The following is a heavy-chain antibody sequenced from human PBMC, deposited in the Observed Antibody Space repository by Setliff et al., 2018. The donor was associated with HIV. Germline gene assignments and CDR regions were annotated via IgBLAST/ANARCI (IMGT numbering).Heavy chain of an antibody. V-gene: IGHV4-34*01. J-gene: IGHJ6*03. CDR3: ARGVNPTYYDFWSGNYMRRYYYYYMDV. Sequence: SETLSLTCAVYGRSLSGYYWSWIRQPPGKGLEWIGEINQSGSTNYNPSLKSRVTISVDTSKNQFSLKLSSVTAADTAVYYCARGVNPTYYDFWSGNYMRRYYYYYMDVWGKGTTVTVSS. CDR1: GRSLSGYY. D-gene: IGHD3-3*01. CDR2: INQSGST.